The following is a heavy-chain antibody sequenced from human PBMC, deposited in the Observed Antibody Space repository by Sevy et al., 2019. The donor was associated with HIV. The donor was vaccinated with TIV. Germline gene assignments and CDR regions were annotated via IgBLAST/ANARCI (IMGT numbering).Heavy chain of an antibody. CDR2: IKQDGSEK. J-gene: IGHJ4*02. V-gene: IGHV3-7*01. CDR3: ARDLVRGGHPFDY. Sequence: GGSLRLSCAASGFTFSSYWMSWVRQAPGKGLEWVANIKQDGSEKYYVDSVKGRFTISRDNAKNSLYLQMNSLRAEDTAVYYCARDLVRGGHPFDYWGQGTLATVSS. D-gene: IGHD3-10*01. CDR1: GFTFSSYW.